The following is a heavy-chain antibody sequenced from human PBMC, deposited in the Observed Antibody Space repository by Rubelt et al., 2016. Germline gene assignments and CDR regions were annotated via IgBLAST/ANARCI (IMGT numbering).Heavy chain of an antibody. CDR2: IYYSGST. Sequence: GKGLEWIGYIYYSGSTNYNPSLKSRVTISVDTSKNQFSLKLSSVTAADTAVYYCAREGSGLGSYYYYYMDVWGKGTTVTVSS. J-gene: IGHJ6*03. CDR3: AREGSGLGSYYYYYMDV. V-gene: IGHV4-59*01. D-gene: IGHD7-27*01.